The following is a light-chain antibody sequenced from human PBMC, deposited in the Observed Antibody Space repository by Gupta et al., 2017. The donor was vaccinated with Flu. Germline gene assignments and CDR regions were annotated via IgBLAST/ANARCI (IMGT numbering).Light chain of an antibody. CDR3: RQGEHWPRT. CDR1: QGLVYSDGNTY. CDR2: LGS. J-gene: IGKJ1*01. Sequence: DVVMTQSPLFLAVTLGQPASISCRSSQGLVYSDGNTYLHWFQQRPGQSPRRLIHLGSSRDSGVPDRFSGSGSGTYFTLRISRVEADDVGVYYCRQGEHWPRTFGQGTKVEI. V-gene: IGKV2-30*01.